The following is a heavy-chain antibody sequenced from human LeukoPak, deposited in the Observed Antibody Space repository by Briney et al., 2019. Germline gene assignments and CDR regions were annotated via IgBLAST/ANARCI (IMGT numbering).Heavy chain of an antibody. Sequence: PGGSLRLSCAASGFTFSSYGMHWVRQAPGKGLEWVAVISYDGSNKYYADSVKGRFTISRDNSKNTLYLQMNSLRAEDTAVYYCAKGLWFGELHPNSLFDYWGQGTLVTVSS. CDR1: GFTFSSYG. CDR2: ISYDGSNK. J-gene: IGHJ4*02. D-gene: IGHD3-10*01. V-gene: IGHV3-30*18. CDR3: AKGLWFGELHPNSLFDY.